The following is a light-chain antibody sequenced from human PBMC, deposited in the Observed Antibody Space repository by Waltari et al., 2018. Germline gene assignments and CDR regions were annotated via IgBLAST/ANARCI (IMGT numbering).Light chain of an antibody. CDR2: AAF. J-gene: IGKJ5*01. V-gene: IGKV1-9*01. Sequence: IQLTQSPYSLSASVGDRVTITCRASQGISSYLAWYQQKPGKSPYLLSYAAFVFQSWVPSMFSGSGSGTDFTLTISSLQPEDFATYYCQQFNTYPLTFGQGTRLEIK. CDR1: QGISSY. CDR3: QQFNTYPLT.